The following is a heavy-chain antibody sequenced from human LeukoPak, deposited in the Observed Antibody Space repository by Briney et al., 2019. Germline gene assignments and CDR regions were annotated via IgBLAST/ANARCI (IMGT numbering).Heavy chain of an antibody. CDR3: AREERWLQSFALIDY. CDR2: IKQDGSEK. D-gene: IGHD5-24*01. J-gene: IGHJ4*02. CDR1: GFTFSSFW. Sequence: GGSLRLSCAASGFTFSSFWMSWVRQVPGKGLEWVGNIKQDGSEKYYVASMKGRFTISRDNAKNSLYLQMNSLRAEDTAFYYCAREERWLQSFALIDYWGQGTLLTVSS. V-gene: IGHV3-7*03.